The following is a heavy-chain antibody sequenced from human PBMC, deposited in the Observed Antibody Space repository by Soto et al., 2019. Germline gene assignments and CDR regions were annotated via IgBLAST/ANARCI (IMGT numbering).Heavy chain of an antibody. J-gene: IGHJ6*03. CDR3: ARGAAAGTGYYYYMDV. D-gene: IGHD6-13*01. Sequence: QVQLVQSGAKVKKPGASVKVSCKASGYTFTGYYMHWVRQAPGQGLEWMGWINPNSGGTNYAQKFQGWVTMTRDTSISTAYMELSRLRSDDTAVYYCARGAAAGTGYYYYMDVWGKGTTVTVSS. CDR1: GYTFTGYY. CDR2: INPNSGGT. V-gene: IGHV1-2*04.